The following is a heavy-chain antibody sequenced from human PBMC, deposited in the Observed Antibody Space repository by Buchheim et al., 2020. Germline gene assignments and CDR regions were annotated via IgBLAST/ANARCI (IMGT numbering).Heavy chain of an antibody. Sequence: QVQLVESGGGVVQPGRSLRLSCAASGFTFSNYGMHWVRQAPGKGLEWVAFIRFDGSNKNYADSVKGRFTISRDNSKKTQILQMNILRAEDTAMYYCAKDHRFDYYGSGTYSGGYLDYWGQGIL. CDR1: GFTFSNYG. D-gene: IGHD3-10*01. V-gene: IGHV3-30*02. CDR3: AKDHRFDYYGSGTYSGGYLDY. J-gene: IGHJ4*02. CDR2: IRFDGSNK.